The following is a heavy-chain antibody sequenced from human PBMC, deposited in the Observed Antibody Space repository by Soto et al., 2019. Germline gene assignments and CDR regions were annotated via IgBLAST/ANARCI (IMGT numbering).Heavy chain of an antibody. Sequence: ASVKVSCKASGDTFTANYIHWVRQAPGQGFEWRGCINRESGGTKYPQKFQGRVTMTRDTSRSTVYMTLTRLTSDDTAVYYCARDLAKGGVSAGFNXWGKGTLVTLSX. CDR2: INRESGGT. CDR1: GDTFTANY. D-gene: IGHD2-8*01. CDR3: ARDLAKGGVSAGFNX. V-gene: IGHV1-2*02. J-gene: IGHJ4*02.